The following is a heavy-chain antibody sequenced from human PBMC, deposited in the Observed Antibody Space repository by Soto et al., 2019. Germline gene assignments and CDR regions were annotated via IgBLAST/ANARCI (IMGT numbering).Heavy chain of an antibody. CDR1: GXTXXXXX. Sequence: ASVKXSCXXSGXTXXXXXXXXXXXATXQGXXXMGWLNPHSGNNGYAQKFQGRVTMTRNTSISKAYMELSSLRSEDTAVYYCARAFRPGYKCFDYWGQGTLVTVSS. D-gene: IGHD5-18*01. V-gene: IGHV1-8*01. CDR3: ARAFRPGYKCFDY. CDR2: LNPHSGNN. J-gene: IGHJ4*02.